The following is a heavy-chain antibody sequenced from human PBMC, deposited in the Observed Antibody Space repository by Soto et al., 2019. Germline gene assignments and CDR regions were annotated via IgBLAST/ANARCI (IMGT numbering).Heavy chain of an antibody. Sequence: TLSLTCAVSGGSIISTNWWTWVRQSPGKGLEWVGEIYHVGSTNYNPSLKGRLAISVDKAKNQFSLKLTAVAAADAGVYFCARVPPTGDYLDSWGQGTLVTVSS. CDR3: ARVPPTGDYLDS. J-gene: IGHJ4*02. CDR1: GGSIISTNW. D-gene: IGHD3-10*01. CDR2: IYHVGST. V-gene: IGHV4-4*01.